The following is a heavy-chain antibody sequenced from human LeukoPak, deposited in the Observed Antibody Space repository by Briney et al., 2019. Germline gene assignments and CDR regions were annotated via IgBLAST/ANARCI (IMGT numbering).Heavy chain of an antibody. V-gene: IGHV4-59*12. Sequence: SSETLSLTCTVSGGSISSYYWSWIRQPPGKGLEWIGYIYYSGSTNYNPSLKSRVTMSVDTSKNQFSLKLSSVTAADTAVYYCAREHDYTYFDYWGQGTLVTVSS. CDR1: GGSISSYY. CDR2: IYYSGST. J-gene: IGHJ4*02. D-gene: IGHD4-11*01. CDR3: AREHDYTYFDY.